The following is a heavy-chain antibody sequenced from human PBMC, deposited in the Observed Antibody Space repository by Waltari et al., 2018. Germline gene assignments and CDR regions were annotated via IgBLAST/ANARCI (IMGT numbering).Heavy chain of an antibody. D-gene: IGHD3-10*01. Sequence: EVQLVESGGGLIQPGGSLRLSCAASGFTVSSNYMSWVRQAPGKGLEWVSVIYSGGSTYYADSVKGRFTISRDNAKNSLYLQMNSLRAEDTAVYYCARGRGSGRTAFDIWGQGTMVTVSS. CDR1: GFTVSSNY. J-gene: IGHJ3*02. CDR2: IYSGGST. V-gene: IGHV3-53*01. CDR3: ARGRGSGRTAFDI.